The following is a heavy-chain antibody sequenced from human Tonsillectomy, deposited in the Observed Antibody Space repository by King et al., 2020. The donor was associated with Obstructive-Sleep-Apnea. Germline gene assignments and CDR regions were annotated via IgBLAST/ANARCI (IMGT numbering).Heavy chain of an antibody. J-gene: IGHJ5*02. CDR2: IYYSGST. D-gene: IGHD4-17*01. CDR3: ARDLGMVTTGGWFDP. Sequence: VQLQESGPGLVKPSQTLSLTCTVSGGSISSGDYYWSGIRQPPGKGLEWIGYIYYSGSTYYKSSLKSRITISVDTSKNQFSLKLRSVTAADTSVYYCARDLGMVTTGGWFDPRGQGTLVTVSS. V-gene: IGHV4-30-4*01. CDR1: GGSISSGDYY.